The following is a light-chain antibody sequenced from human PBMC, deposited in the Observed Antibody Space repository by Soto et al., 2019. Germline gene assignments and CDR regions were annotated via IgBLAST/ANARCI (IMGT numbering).Light chain of an antibody. CDR1: QDIAIY. CDR3: QQLRMYPST. J-gene: IGKJ4*01. CDR2: AAS. V-gene: IGKV1-9*01. Sequence: IHLTQSPSSLSAPVGDRFTITCRASQDIAIYLAWYQQKPGEAPKLLIYAASTLYGGVPSRFRGSGSGTDFALTITSLQAEDFETYYCQQLRMYPSTFGGGTKVDIK.